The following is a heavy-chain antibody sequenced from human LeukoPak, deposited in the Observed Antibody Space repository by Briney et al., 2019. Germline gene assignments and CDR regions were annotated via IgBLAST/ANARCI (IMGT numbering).Heavy chain of an antibody. CDR2: IYYSGST. J-gene: IGHJ4*02. Sequence: PSETLSLTCTVSGGSISSYYWSWIRQPPGKGLEWIGYIYYSGSTNYNPSLKSRVTISVDTSKNQFTLKLSSMTAADTAVYYCARDLGVYGNFDYWGQGTLVTVSS. V-gene: IGHV4-59*01. D-gene: IGHD6-13*01. CDR3: ARDLGVYGNFDY. CDR1: GGSISSYY.